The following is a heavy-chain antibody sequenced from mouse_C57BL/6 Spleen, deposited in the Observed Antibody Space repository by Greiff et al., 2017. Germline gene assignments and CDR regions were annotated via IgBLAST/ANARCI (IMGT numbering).Heavy chain of an antibody. CDR2: INPGSGGT. CDR3: AREDYAMDY. CDR1: GYAFTNYL. Sequence: VQLQQSGAELVRPGTSVKVSCKASGYAFTNYLIEWVKQRPGQGLEWIGVINPGSGGTNYNEKFKGKATLTADNSSSTAYMQLSSLTSEDSAVYFCAREDYAMDYWGQGTSVTVSS. V-gene: IGHV1-54*01. J-gene: IGHJ4*01.